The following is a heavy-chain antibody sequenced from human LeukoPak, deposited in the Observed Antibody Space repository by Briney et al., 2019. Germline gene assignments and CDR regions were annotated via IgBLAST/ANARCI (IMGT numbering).Heavy chain of an antibody. Sequence: PSETLSLTCTVGGGSLSSHYWSWIRQPPGKGLELDGHIYYTGTTFYNPSLNSRVTISLDTSRNQFSLRLTSVTAADTAVYYCARFSSGCSTASCYLTNWGQGTLVTVSS. J-gene: IGHJ4*02. CDR1: GGSLSSHY. V-gene: IGHV4-59*11. D-gene: IGHD2-2*01. CDR3: ARFSSGCSTASCYLTN. CDR2: IYYTGTT.